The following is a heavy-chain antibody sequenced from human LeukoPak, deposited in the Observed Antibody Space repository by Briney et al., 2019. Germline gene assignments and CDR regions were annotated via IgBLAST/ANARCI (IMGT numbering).Heavy chain of an antibody. CDR1: GFTFSSYA. Sequence: GGSLRLSCAASGFTFSSYAMSWVRQAPGKGLEWVSAISGSGGSTYYADSVKGRFTISRDNSKNTLYLQMNSLRAEDTAVYYCAKGHIIVVVPAAYDSWGQGTLVTVSS. CDR3: AKGHIIVVVPAAYDS. J-gene: IGHJ5*01. D-gene: IGHD2-2*01. CDR2: ISGSGGST. V-gene: IGHV3-23*01.